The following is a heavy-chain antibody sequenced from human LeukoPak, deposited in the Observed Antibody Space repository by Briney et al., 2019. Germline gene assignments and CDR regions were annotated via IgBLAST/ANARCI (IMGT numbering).Heavy chain of an antibody. Sequence: GGSLSLSCTTSGFTFGTHTMHWFRQAPGKGLQWIGFIRSSGTTQYTASVKGRFTISRDDSKSIAYLQMNSLKTEDTAVYYCTRDRFYVWFDPWGQGTLVTVSS. CDR3: TRDRFYVWFDP. CDR1: GFTFGTHT. CDR2: IRSSGTT. D-gene: IGHD3-16*01. V-gene: IGHV3-49*01. J-gene: IGHJ5*02.